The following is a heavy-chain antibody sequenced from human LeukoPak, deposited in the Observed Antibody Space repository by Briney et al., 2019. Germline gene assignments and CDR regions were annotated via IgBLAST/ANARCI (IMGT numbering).Heavy chain of an antibody. CDR2: IKHDGSNK. J-gene: IGHJ5*02. V-gene: IGHV3-7*01. CDR3: AREMVGLAARWFDP. Sequence: GGSLRLSCAASGFIFTNYFMSWVRQAPGKGLEWVASIKHDGSNKYYADSVKGRFTISRDNSKNTLYLQMNSLRAEDTAVYYCAREMVGLAARWFDPWGQGTLVTVSS. D-gene: IGHD6-6*01. CDR1: GFIFTNYF.